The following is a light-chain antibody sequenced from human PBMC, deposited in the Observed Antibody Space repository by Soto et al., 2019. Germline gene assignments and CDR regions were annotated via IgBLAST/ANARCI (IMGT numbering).Light chain of an antibody. V-gene: IGLV1-44*01. CDR1: SSNIGSRT. Sequence: QSVLTQPPSTSGTPGQRVTISCSGDSSNIGSRTVNWYQQLPGTAPKLLIYHNNERPSGVPDRFSGSKSGTSASLAISGLQSEDAADYYCAAWDDSLNAYVFGTGTKLTVL. J-gene: IGLJ1*01. CDR3: AAWDDSLNAYV. CDR2: HNN.